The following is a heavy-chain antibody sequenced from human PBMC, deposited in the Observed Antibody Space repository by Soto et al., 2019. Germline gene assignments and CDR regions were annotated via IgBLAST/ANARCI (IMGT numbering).Heavy chain of an antibody. CDR3: AKAHLGAMAPFDS. V-gene: IGHV3-23*01. CDR2: ISGSGGAT. Sequence: PWWSLRLSCSASVFSFTSYTMSWWRQAPGKTLEWVSTISGSGGATYYADSVKGRFTISRDNSQNTLYLQVNSLRADDTAVYYCAKAHLGAMAPFDSWGQGTLVTVSS. D-gene: IGHD2-8*01. CDR1: VFSFTSYT. J-gene: IGHJ4*02.